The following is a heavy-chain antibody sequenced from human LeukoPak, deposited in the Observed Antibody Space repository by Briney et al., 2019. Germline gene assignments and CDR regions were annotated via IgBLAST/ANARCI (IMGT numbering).Heavy chain of an antibody. CDR2: ISAYNGNT. Sequence: ASVKVSCKASGYTFPSSGMSTVPQAPGQGVEWMGWISAYNGNTNYAQKLQGRVTMTTDTSTSTAYMELRSLRSDDTAVYYCAGWYGDYVGLDYWGQGTLVTVSS. D-gene: IGHD4-17*01. J-gene: IGHJ4*02. CDR3: AGWYGDYVGLDY. V-gene: IGHV1-18*01. CDR1: GYTFPSSG.